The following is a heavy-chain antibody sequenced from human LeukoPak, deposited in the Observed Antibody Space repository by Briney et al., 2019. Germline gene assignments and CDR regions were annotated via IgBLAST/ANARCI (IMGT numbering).Heavy chain of an antibody. CDR2: IIPIFGTA. CDR1: GGTFSSYA. Sequence: RASVKVSCKASGGTFSSYAISWVRQAPGQGLEWMGGIIPIFGTANYAQKFQGRVTITADESTSTAYMELSSLRSEDTAVYYCARASAAGSIDFDYWGQGTLVTVSS. V-gene: IGHV1-69*13. D-gene: IGHD6-13*01. CDR3: ARASAAGSIDFDY. J-gene: IGHJ4*02.